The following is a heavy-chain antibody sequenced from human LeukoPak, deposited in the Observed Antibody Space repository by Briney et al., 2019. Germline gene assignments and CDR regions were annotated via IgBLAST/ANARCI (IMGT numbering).Heavy chain of an antibody. J-gene: IGHJ4*02. CDR2: INPDSGFA. CDR3: APTAEAYTSWWKV. D-gene: IGHD3-16*01. CDR1: GYKFTDYY. Sequence: ASVKLSCNASGYKFTDYYMHWVRQAPGQGLEFMGWINPDSGFANYAQKFKGRVTMTRDTSISTGYLEVRSLTSDDTAVYYCAPTAEAYTSWWKVWGQGTLVTVSS. V-gene: IGHV1-2*02.